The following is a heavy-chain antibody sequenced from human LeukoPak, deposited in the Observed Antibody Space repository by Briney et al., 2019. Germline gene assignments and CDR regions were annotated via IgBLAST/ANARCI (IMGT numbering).Heavy chain of an antibody. CDR2: IRSKAYGGTT. CDR1: GFTFGDYA. D-gene: IGHD5-18*01. CDR3: TREAGVTGMDV. J-gene: IGHJ6*02. Sequence: PGGSLRLSCTASGFTFGDYAMSWVRQAPGKGLEWVGFIRSKAYGGTTEYAASVKGRFTTSRDDSKSIAYLQMNSLKTEDTAVYYCTREAGVTGMDVWGQGTTVTVSS. V-gene: IGHV3-49*04.